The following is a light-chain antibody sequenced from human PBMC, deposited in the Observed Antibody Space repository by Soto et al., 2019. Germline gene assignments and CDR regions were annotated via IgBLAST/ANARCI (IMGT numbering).Light chain of an antibody. V-gene: IGLV6-57*01. CDR2: EDN. CDR1: SGSIDSNY. CDR3: QSYDATNQV. J-gene: IGLJ3*02. Sequence: NFMLTQPHSVSESPGKTVIISCTRSSGSIDSNYVQWYQQRPGSSPTTVIYEDNQRPSGVPDRFSGSIDSSSNSASLTSSGLETEDEADYYCQSYDATNQVFGGGTKLTVL.